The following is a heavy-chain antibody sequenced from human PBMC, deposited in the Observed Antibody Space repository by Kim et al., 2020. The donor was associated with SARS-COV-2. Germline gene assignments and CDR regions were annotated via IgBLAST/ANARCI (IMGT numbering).Heavy chain of an antibody. D-gene: IGHD2-2*02. CDR3: ARDSSLGGLLYLQYGMDV. V-gene: IGHV4-59*13. Sequence: SETLSLTCTVSGGSISSYYWSWIRQPPGKGLEWIGYIYYSGSTNYNPSLKSRVTISVDTSKNQFSLKLSSVTAADTAVYYCARDSSLGGLLYLQYGMDVWGQGTTVTVSS. CDR1: GGSISSYY. CDR2: IYYSGST. J-gene: IGHJ6*02.